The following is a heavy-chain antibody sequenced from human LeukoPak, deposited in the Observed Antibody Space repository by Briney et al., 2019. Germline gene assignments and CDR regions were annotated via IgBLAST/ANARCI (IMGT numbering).Heavy chain of an antibody. CDR1: GFTFSSNW. CDR2: INPSGSFT. CDR3: ARDMIRGVVNH. V-gene: IGHV3-74*01. D-gene: IGHD3-10*01. J-gene: IGHJ5*02. Sequence: GGSLRLSCAVSGFTFSSNWMHWVRQVPGKGLVWVSLINPSGSFTTYADSVKGRFTISRDNAKNTLYMHLNGLRVEDTAVYYCARDMIRGVVNHWGQGTLVTVSS.